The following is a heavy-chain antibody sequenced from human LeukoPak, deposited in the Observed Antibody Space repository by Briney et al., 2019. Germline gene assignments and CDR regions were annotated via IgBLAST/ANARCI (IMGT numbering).Heavy chain of an antibody. CDR1: GLIFSTYS. CDR3: AREYSSSSGKALDY. Sequence: PGGSLRLSCAASGLIFSTYSMNWVRQAPGEGLEWVSYISSSSSTIYYADSVKGRFTISRDNAKNSLHLQMNTLRDEDTAVYYCAREYSSSSGKALDYWGQGTLVTVSS. CDR2: ISSSSSTI. V-gene: IGHV3-48*02. J-gene: IGHJ4*02. D-gene: IGHD6-6*01.